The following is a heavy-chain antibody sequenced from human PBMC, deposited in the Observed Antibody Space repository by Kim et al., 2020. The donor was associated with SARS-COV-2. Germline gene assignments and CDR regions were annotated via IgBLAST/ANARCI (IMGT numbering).Heavy chain of an antibody. Sequence: GGSLRLSCAASGFTFSNYGMGWVRQAPGKGLEWVSTIGSTGGNTYYADSVKGRFTVSRDNSENTLYLQMNSLRADDTAIYYCAKFLPRAAKAFDYWGQGVLVIVSS. CDR1: GFTFSNYG. J-gene: IGHJ4*02. V-gene: IGHV3-23*01. CDR3: AKFLPRAAKAFDY. CDR2: IGSTGGNT. D-gene: IGHD3-10*01.